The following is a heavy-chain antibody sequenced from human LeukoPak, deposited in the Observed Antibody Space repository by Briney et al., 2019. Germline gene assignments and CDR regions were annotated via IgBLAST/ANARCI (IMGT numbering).Heavy chain of an antibody. CDR1: GFTFSAYS. D-gene: IGHD6-13*01. J-gene: IGHJ4*02. V-gene: IGHV3-48*01. Sequence: QPGGSLRLSCAASGFTFSAYSVNWVRQAPGKGLEWVSYISSGSSTIYYADSVKGRFAISRDNAKNSLYLQMNSLRAEDTAVYYCAREMPAAGVYHYFDYWGQGTLVTVPS. CDR3: AREMPAAGVYHYFDY. CDR2: ISSGSSTI.